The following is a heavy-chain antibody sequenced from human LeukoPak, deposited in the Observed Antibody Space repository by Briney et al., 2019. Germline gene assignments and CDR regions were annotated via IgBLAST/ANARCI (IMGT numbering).Heavy chain of an antibody. Sequence: SETLSLTCTVSGYSISSGYYWGWIRQPPGKGLEWIGSIYHSGSTYYNPSLKSRVTISVDTSKNQFSLKLSSVTAADTAVYYCAKYYGDHGNYYMDVWGKGTTVTISS. V-gene: IGHV4-38-2*02. J-gene: IGHJ6*03. CDR1: GYSISSGYY. D-gene: IGHD4-17*01. CDR3: AKYYGDHGNYYMDV. CDR2: IYHSGST.